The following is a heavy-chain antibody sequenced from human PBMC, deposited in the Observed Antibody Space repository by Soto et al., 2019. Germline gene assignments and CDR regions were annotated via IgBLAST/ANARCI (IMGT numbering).Heavy chain of an antibody. Sequence: EVQLVQSGAEVKKPGESLKISCKGSGYNFSNYWIAWVRQMPGKGLESMGIIYPGDSDIKYSPSFQGHVTFSADKSISTAYLQWGSLRASDTAMYYCVRRNQNIPGDYWGQGTLVTVSS. V-gene: IGHV5-51*01. CDR2: IYPGDSDI. CDR3: VRRNQNIPGDY. CDR1: GYNFSNYW. J-gene: IGHJ4*02.